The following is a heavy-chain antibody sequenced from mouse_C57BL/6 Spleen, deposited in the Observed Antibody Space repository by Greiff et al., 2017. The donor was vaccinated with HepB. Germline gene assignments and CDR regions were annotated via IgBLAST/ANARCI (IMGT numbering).Heavy chain of an antibody. CDR2: IYPGDGDT. CDR1: GYAFSSSW. V-gene: IGHV1-82*01. Sequence: QVQLQQSGPELVKPGASVKISCKASGYAFSSSWMNWVKQRPGKGLEWIGRIYPGDGDTNYNGKFKGKATLTADKSSSTAYMQLISLTSEDSAVYFCGRSRVWCRGDAVDYWGQGTTLTVSS. J-gene: IGHJ4*01. D-gene: IGHD1-1*02. CDR3: GRSRVWCRGDAVDY.